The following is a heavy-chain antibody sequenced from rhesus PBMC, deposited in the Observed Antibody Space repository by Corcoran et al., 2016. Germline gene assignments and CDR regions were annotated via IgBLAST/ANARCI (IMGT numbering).Heavy chain of an antibody. D-gene: IGHD1-44*02. V-gene: IGHV4-106*01. Sequence: QVQLQESGPGLVKPSETLSLTCAVSGGSISDDYYWSWIRQPPGKGLEWIGYIYGIGGGTNYNPSLKIRFTISIDTSKIQFSLKLSSVTAADTAVYYCARGGYSQRNWGQGVLVTVSS. J-gene: IGHJ4*01. CDR1: GGSISDDYY. CDR3: ARGGYSQRN. CDR2: IYGIGGGT.